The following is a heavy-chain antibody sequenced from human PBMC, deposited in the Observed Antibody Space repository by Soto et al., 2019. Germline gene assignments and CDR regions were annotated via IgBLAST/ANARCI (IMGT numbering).Heavy chain of an antibody. V-gene: IGHV1-3*01. CDR2: INAGNGNT. D-gene: IGHD3-10*01. CDR3: ARERGRQYYGSGSYYRSLAPWFDP. J-gene: IGHJ5*02. CDR1: GYTFTSYA. Sequence: ASVKVSCKASGYTFTSYAMHWVRQAPGQRLEWMGWINAGNGNTKYSQKFQGRATITRDTSASTAYMELSSLRSEDTAVYYCARERGRQYYGSGSYYRSLAPWFDPWGQGTLVTVSS.